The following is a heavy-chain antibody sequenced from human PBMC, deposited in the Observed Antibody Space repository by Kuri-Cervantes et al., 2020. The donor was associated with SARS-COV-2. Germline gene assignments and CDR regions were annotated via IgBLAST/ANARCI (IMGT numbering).Heavy chain of an antibody. Sequence: GGSLRLSCAASGFTFSSYSMNWVRQAPGKGLEWVSSISSSSSYIYYADSVKGRFTISRDNAKNSLYLQMNSLRDEDTAVYYCAKHYGSGLSYYYYGMDVWGKGTTVTVSS. CDR3: AKHYGSGLSYYYYGMDV. D-gene: IGHD3-10*01. CDR1: GFTFSSYS. J-gene: IGHJ6*04. CDR2: ISSSSSYI. V-gene: IGHV3-21*01.